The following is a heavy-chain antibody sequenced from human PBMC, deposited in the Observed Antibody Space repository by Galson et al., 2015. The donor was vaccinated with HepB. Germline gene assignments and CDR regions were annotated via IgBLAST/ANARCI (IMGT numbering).Heavy chain of an antibody. CDR3: ARDRSTVVTPGDY. J-gene: IGHJ4*02. CDR1: GYTFTGYG. Sequence: SVKVSCKASGYTFTGYGISWVRQAPGQGLEWMGWISAYNGNTHFAQKLQGRVTMTTDTSTSTVYMELRSLKSDDTAMYYCARDRSTVVTPGDYWGQGTLVTVSS. D-gene: IGHD4-23*01. CDR2: ISAYNGNT. V-gene: IGHV1-18*01.